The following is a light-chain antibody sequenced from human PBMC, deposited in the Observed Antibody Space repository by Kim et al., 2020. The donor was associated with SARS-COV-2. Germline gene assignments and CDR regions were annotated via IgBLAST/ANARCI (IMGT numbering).Light chain of an antibody. CDR3: AAWDDSLNGFWV. V-gene: IGLV1-44*01. Sequence: RVTMSCSGSSSDNGRNTVNWYQQVPGTAPKLLIHSNNQRPSGVPDRFSGSKSGTSASLAISGLHSEDEADYYCAAWDDSLNGFWVFGGGTQLTVL. J-gene: IGLJ3*02. CDR1: SSDNGRNT. CDR2: SNN.